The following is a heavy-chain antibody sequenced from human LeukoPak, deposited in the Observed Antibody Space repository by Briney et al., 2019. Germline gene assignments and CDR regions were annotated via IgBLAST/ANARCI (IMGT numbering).Heavy chain of an antibody. J-gene: IGHJ4*02. CDR2: ISAYNRDT. V-gene: IGHV1-18*04. CDR1: GYTFTSHG. D-gene: IGHD6-19*01. Sequence: ASVKGSCKASGYTFTSHGISWVRQAPGQGLEWMGWISAYNRDTKYAQNFQGRVTMITDTSTSTAYMELRSLRSDDTAVYYCARDPSNSSGWSPYFDFWGQGTLVTVSS. CDR3: ARDPSNSSGWSPYFDF.